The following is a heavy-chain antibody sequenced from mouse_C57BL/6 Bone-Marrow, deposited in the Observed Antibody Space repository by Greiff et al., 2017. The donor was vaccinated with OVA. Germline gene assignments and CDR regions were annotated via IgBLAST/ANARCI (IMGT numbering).Heavy chain of an antibody. Sequence: EVKLVESGEGLVKPGGSLKLSCAASGFTFSSYAMSWVRQTPEKRLEWVAYISSGGDYIYYADTVKGRFTISRDNARNTLYLQMRSLKSEDTDMYYCTSVYYGNYAAYWGQGTLVTVSA. V-gene: IGHV5-9-1*02. J-gene: IGHJ3*01. CDR2: ISSGGDYI. CDR3: TSVYYGNYAAY. CDR1: GFTFSSYA. D-gene: IGHD2-1*01.